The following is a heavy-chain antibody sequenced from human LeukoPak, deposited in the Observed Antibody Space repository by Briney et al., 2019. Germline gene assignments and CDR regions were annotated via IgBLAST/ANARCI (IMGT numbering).Heavy chain of an antibody. CDR3: ARDRSLSGHDTYDAFDI. Sequence: PGGSLRLSCAASGFTFSCYSMNWVRQAPGKGLEWVSSITGSSSYIYYTDSVKGRFTISRDNAKNSLYLQMNSLRAEDTAVYYCARDRSLSGHDTYDAFDIWGQGTMVTVSS. J-gene: IGHJ3*02. V-gene: IGHV3-21*04. CDR2: ITGSSSYI. D-gene: IGHD2-15*01. CDR1: GFTFSCYS.